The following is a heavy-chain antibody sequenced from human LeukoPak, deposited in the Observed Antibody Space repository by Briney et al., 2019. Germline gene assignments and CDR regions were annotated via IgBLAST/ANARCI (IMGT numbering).Heavy chain of an antibody. J-gene: IGHJ4*02. V-gene: IGHV3-30*14. CDR2: VSYDGNDG. Sequence: GGSLRLSCIGSGFNFTYYAIYWVRQAPGKGLEWVAVVSYDGNDGYYADSVKGRFSISRDNSKNTVSLQMNSLRVEDTAMYYCTRDQMNYWGQGTLVTVSS. CDR3: TRDQMNY. D-gene: IGHD5-24*01. CDR1: GFNFTYYA.